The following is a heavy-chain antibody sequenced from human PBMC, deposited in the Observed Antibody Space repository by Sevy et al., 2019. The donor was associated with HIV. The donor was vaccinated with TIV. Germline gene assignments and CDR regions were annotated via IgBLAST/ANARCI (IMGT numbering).Heavy chain of an antibody. Sequence: ASVKVSCKASGGTFSSYAISWVRQAPGQGLEWMGGIIPIFGTANYAQKFQGRVTITADESTSTAYMELSSLRSEDTAVYYCARRQGIFGVVTPYYYGMDVWGQGTTVTVSS. CDR1: GGTFSSYA. D-gene: IGHD3-3*01. CDR3: ARRQGIFGVVTPYYYGMDV. J-gene: IGHJ6*02. CDR2: IIPIFGTA. V-gene: IGHV1-69*13.